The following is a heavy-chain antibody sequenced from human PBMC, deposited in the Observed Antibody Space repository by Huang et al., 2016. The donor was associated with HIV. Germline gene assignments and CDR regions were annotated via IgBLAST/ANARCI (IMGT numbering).Heavy chain of an antibody. CDR2: ILPRFRAP. CDR1: GGSFSDQI. Sequence: QVQLEQSGPAVRKPGSSVKVSCQASGGSFSDQIISWVQQAPGQRFECMGGILPRFRAPDYAEEFKGRVTMTADESTATIYRELKSLTSEDTAVYYCAMSLRYQYDSRSYWGRYFDYWGQGTLVTVSS. V-gene: IGHV1-69*01. D-gene: IGHD3-16*01. CDR3: AMSLRYQYDSRSYWGRYFDY. J-gene: IGHJ4*02.